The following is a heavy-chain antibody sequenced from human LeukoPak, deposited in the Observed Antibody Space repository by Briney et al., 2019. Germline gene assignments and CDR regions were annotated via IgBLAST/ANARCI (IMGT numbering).Heavy chain of an antibody. V-gene: IGHV4-39*07. CDR2: IYYSGST. CDR1: GGSISSSSYY. J-gene: IGHJ6*03. CDR3: AKGYYYMDV. Sequence: SETLSLTCTVSGGSISSSSYYWGWIRQPPGKGLEWIGSIYYSGSTYYNPSLKGRVTISVATSKNQFSLKLSSMTAADTAVYYCAKGYYYMDVWGKGTTVTVSS.